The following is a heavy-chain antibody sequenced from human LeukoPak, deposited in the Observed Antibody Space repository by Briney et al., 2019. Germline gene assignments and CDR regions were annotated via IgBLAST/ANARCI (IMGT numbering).Heavy chain of an antibody. D-gene: IGHD1-14*01. V-gene: IGHV1-2*02. CDR1: GYTFTGCY. CDR3: ARAGTLGGPGMDV. J-gene: IGHJ6*02. Sequence: ASVKVSCKASGYTFTGCYMHWVRQAPGQGLEWMGWINPNSGGTNYAQKFQGRVTMTRDTSISTAYMELSRLRSDDTAVYYCARAGTLGGPGMDVWGQGTTVTVSS. CDR2: INPNSGGT.